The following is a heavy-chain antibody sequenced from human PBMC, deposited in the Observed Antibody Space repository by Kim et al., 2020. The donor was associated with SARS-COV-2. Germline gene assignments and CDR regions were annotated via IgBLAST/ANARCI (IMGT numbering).Heavy chain of an antibody. CDR1: GGSVSSGSYY. Sequence: SETLSLTCTVSGGSVSSGSYYWSWIRQPPGKGLEWIGYIYYSGSTNYNPSLKSRVTISVDTSKNQFSLKLSSVTAADTAVYYCARTDTAMALNYWGQGTLVTVSS. CDR2: IYYSGST. CDR3: ARTDTAMALNY. D-gene: IGHD5-18*01. V-gene: IGHV4-61*01. J-gene: IGHJ4*02.